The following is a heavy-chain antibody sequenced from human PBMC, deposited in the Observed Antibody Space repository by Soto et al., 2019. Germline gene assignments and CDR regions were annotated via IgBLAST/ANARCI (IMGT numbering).Heavy chain of an antibody. J-gene: IGHJ3*02. V-gene: IGHV3-23*01. CDR1: GFTFNSYA. CDR2: ISGSGSST. Sequence: PGGSLRLSCAASGFTFNSYAMSWVRQAPGKGLEWVSTISGSGSSTYYADSVKGRFTISRDNSKNTLYLQMNSLRAEDTAVYYCGNGGGDYSSGWYGAFDIWGPGTMVTV. D-gene: IGHD6-19*01. CDR3: GNGGGDYSSGWYGAFDI.